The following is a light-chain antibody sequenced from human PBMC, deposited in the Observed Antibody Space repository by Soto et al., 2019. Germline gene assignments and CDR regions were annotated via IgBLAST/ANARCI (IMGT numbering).Light chain of an antibody. Sequence: IVLTQAPGTLSFSPGEIAALSFRASQSVSDLAWYQQKPGQAPRLLIYGPSTRAAGVPPRFSGSGSGTDFTLTISSLEPEDFAVYYCQQRSNWPPITFGQGTRLEIK. J-gene: IGKJ5*01. CDR1: QSVSD. CDR3: QQRSNWPPIT. CDR2: GPS. V-gene: IGKV3-11*01.